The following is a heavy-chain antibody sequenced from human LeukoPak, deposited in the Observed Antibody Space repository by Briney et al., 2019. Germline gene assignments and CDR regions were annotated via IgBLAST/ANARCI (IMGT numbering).Heavy chain of an antibody. V-gene: IGHV3-30*02. J-gene: IGHJ4*02. CDR3: TRRWLQLDYFDY. Sequence: GGSLRLSCAASGFTFSSYGMHWVRQAPGKGLEWVAFIRYDGSNKYYADSVKGRFTISRDNSKNTLYLQMNSLRAEDTAVYYCTRRWLQLDYFDYWGQGTLVTVSS. CDR2: IRYDGSNK. D-gene: IGHD5-24*01. CDR1: GFTFSSYG.